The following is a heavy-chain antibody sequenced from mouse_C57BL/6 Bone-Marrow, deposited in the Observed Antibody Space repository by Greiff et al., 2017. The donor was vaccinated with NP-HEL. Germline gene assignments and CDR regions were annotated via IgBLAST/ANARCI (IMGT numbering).Heavy chain of an antibody. D-gene: IGHD4-1*01. CDR1: GYSITSGYY. CDR3: AREVPGAY. Sequence: DVKLQESGPGLVKPSQSLSLTCSVTGYSITSGYYWNWIRQFPGNKLEWMGYISYDGSNNYNPSLKNRISITRDTSKNQFFLKLNSVTTEDTATYYCAREVPGAYWGQGTLVTVSA. CDR2: ISYDGSN. J-gene: IGHJ3*01. V-gene: IGHV3-6*01.